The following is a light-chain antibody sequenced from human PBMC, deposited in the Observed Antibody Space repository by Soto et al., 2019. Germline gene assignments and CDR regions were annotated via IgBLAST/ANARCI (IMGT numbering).Light chain of an antibody. J-gene: IGKJ2*01. Sequence: DIQMTQPPSSLSASVGDRVTITCRASQSISSWLAWYQQKPGKAPKLLIYDASSLESGVPSRFSGSGSGTEFTLTISSLRPDDFATYYCQQYNSYSYTFGQGTKVDIK. CDR1: QSISSW. CDR3: QQYNSYSYT. CDR2: DAS. V-gene: IGKV1-5*01.